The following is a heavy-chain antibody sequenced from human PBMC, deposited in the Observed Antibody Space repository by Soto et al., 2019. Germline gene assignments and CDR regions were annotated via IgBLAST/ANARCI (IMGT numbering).Heavy chain of an antibody. Sequence: QITLKESGPTLVKPTQTLTLTYTVSGFSLITSGVAVGWIRQPPGKALEWLALIYWDDDKRYSPSLKSRLTITKDTSKNQVVLTMTNMDPVDTATYYCAHRVGRYCSGGSCFYYFDYWGQGTLVTVSS. CDR1: GFSLITSGVA. V-gene: IGHV2-5*02. CDR3: AHRVGRYCSGGSCFYYFDY. D-gene: IGHD2-15*01. CDR2: IYWDDDK. J-gene: IGHJ4*02.